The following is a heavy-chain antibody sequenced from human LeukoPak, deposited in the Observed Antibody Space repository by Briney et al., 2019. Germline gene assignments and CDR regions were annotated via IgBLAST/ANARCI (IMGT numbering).Heavy chain of an antibody. CDR2: IYYGGST. Sequence: SETLSLTCTVSVGSISTTSYYWGWIRQPPGKGLEWIGSIYYGGSTYYSPSLKSRVIISLDTSKHQFSLKLSSVTAADTAVYYCSFNLGSGSYAFDIWGQGTMVTVSS. J-gene: IGHJ3*02. V-gene: IGHV4-39*07. D-gene: IGHD3-10*01. CDR3: SFNLGSGSYAFDI. CDR1: VGSISTTSYY.